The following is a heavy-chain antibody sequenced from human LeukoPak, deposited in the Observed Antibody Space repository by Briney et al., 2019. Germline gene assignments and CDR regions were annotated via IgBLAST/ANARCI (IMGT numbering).Heavy chain of an antibody. V-gene: IGHV3-30*18. CDR2: ISYDGSNK. Sequence: GGSLRLSCAASGFTFSSYGMHWVRQAPGKGLEWVAVISYDGSNKRYADSVKGRFTISRDNSKNTLYLQMNSLRAEDTAVYYCAKDSYGSGDAFDIWGQGTMVTVSS. J-gene: IGHJ3*02. D-gene: IGHD3-10*01. CDR3: AKDSYGSGDAFDI. CDR1: GFTFSSYG.